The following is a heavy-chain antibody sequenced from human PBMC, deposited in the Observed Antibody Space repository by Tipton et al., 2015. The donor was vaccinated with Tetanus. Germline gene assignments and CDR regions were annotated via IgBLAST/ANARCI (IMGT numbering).Heavy chain of an antibody. D-gene: IGHD2-21*02. V-gene: IGHV3-48*02. CDR3: ARVHTPGLLGRYPLDY. CDR2: ISSAGSPI. J-gene: IGHJ4*02. CDR1: GFTFNRYR. Sequence: SLRLSCAASGFTFNRYRMNWVRQPPGKGLEWISYISSAGSPIYFADSVEGRFTISRDNAKNLLYLQMHNLRDEDTAVYYCARVHTPGLLGRYPLDYWGQGTLVTVSS.